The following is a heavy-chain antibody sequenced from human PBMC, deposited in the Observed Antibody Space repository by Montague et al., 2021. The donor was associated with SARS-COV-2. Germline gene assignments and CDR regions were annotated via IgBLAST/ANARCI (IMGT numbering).Heavy chain of an antibody. CDR2: INYSGST. D-gene: IGHD5-18*01. J-gene: IGHJ4*02. CDR1: GGSISSYY. CDR3: ASDYGGYSYYYGSDD. V-gene: IGHV4-59*08. Sequence: SETLSLTCTVSGGSISSYYWSWIRQPPGKGLEWIGYINYSGSTNYNPSLKSRVTISLDTSKNQFSLKLNSVTAADTAVYYCASDYGGYSYYYGSDDWGQGTLVTVSS.